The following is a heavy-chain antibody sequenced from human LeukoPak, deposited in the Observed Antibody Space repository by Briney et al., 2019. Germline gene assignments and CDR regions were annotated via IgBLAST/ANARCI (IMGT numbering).Heavy chain of an antibody. D-gene: IGHD3-16*01. J-gene: IGHJ4*02. CDR1: GFTFSSYA. CDR2: IYSGGST. CDR3: ARGTLREPLDY. Sequence: GGSLRLSCAASGFTFSSYAMSWVRQAPGKGLEWVSVIYSGGSTYYADSVKGRFTISRDNSKNTLYLQMNSLRAEDTAVYYCARGTLREPLDYWGQGTLVTVSS. V-gene: IGHV3-53*01.